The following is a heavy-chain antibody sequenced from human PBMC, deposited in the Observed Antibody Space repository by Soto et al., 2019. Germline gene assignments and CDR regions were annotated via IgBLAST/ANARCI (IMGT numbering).Heavy chain of an antibody. CDR3: ATPYYYNH. D-gene: IGHD3-22*01. V-gene: IGHV3-21*01. CDR1: VFTFNNCV. CDR2: FTGCGGST. J-gene: IGHJ5*02. Sequence: GGSLRLSCAALVFTFNNCVINWVRQAPGKGLQWVSVFTGCGGSTDYADSVRGRFTVSRDNARKSVYLQMDSLGAEDTAIYYCATPYYYNHWGPGTLVTVSS.